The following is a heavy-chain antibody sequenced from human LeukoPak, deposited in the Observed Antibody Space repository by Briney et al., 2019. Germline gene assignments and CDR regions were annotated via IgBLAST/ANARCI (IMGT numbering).Heavy chain of an antibody. CDR3: ARVGEITMIVVDTDY. J-gene: IGHJ4*02. V-gene: IGHV1-18*01. CDR2: ISAYNGNT. D-gene: IGHD3-22*01. Sequence: ASVKVSFKSSGYTFTSYGISWVRQAPGQGLEWMGWISAYNGNTNYAQKLQGRVTMTTDTSTSTAYMELRSLRSDDTAVYYCARVGEITMIVVDTDYWGQGTLVTVSS. CDR1: GYTFTSYG.